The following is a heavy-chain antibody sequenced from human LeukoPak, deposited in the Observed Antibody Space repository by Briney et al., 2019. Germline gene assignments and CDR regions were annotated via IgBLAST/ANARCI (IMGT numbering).Heavy chain of an antibody. Sequence: GGSLRLSCAASGFTFSSYAMHWVRQAPEKGLDWVSVISGSAHKIRYADSVKGRFTISRDNSKNTLYLQMNSLRAEDTAVYYCAKGSIAAADDYFDYWGQGTLVTVSS. CDR2: ISGSAHKI. CDR3: AKGSIAAADDYFDY. J-gene: IGHJ4*02. CDR1: GFTFSSYA. V-gene: IGHV3-23*01. D-gene: IGHD6-13*01.